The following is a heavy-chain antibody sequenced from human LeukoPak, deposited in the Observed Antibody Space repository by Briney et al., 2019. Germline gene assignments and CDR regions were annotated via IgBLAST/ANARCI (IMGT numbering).Heavy chain of an antibody. J-gene: IGHJ4*02. D-gene: IGHD7-27*01. V-gene: IGHV4-39*07. CDR3: ARGRENWGRYFDY. CDR1: GDSITNTIYY. Sequence: SETLSLTCTVSGDSITNTIYYWAWIRQPPGKGLEWIGTFHNSGNTFYDPSLRSRVTISADTSKTQFSLKLSSVTAADTAVYYCARGRENWGRYFDYWGQGTLVTVSS. CDR2: FHNSGNT.